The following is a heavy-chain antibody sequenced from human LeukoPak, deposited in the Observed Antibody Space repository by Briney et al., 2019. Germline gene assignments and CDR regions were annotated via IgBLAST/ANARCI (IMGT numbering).Heavy chain of an antibody. Sequence: GGSLRLSCAASGFTFSSYSMNWVRQAPGKGLEWVSYISSSSTIYYADSVKGRFTTSRDNAKNSLYLQMNSLRAEDTAVYYCARDPPHTYYYGSGSFDYWGQGTLVTVSS. CDR3: ARDPPHTYYYGSGSFDY. CDR2: ISSSSTI. J-gene: IGHJ4*02. CDR1: GFTFSSYS. V-gene: IGHV3-48*01. D-gene: IGHD3-10*01.